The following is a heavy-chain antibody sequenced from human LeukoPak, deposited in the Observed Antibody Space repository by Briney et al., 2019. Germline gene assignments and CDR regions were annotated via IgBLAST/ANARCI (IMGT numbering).Heavy chain of an antibody. J-gene: IGHJ6*04. Sequence: SSVKVSCKACGGTFSSYAISWVRQAPGQGLEWMGGIIPIFCTANYLQKFQGRVTITADESTSTAYMELSSLRSEDTAVYYGASVYYGMDVWGKGTTVTVSS. CDR3: ASVYYGMDV. CDR1: GGTFSSYA. CDR2: IIPIFCTA. V-gene: IGHV1-69*13.